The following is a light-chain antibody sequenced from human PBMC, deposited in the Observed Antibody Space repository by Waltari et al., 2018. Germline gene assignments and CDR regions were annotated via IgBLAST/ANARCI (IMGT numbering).Light chain of an antibody. J-gene: IGLJ1*01. CDR1: RANVGSYPL. CDR3: CAFAGRGFYV. Sequence: SALTQPASVSGSPGQAITISCTEPRANVGSYPLLSWSQRHPGGAPKFLIYEVSERPSGVSTRFSGSKSGKTASLTISGLQPEDEADYYCCAFAGRGFYVFGTGTQVTVL. CDR2: EVS. V-gene: IGLV2-23*02.